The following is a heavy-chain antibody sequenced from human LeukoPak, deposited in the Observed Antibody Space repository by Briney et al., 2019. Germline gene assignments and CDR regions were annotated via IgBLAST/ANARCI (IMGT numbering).Heavy chain of an antibody. CDR3: ARSENYDFWSGDAFDY. V-gene: IGHV1-69*05. Sequence: SVKVSCKASGGTFSSYAISWVRQAPRQRLEWMGRIISIFGTANYAQKFQGRVTITTDESTSTAYMELSSLRSEDTAVYYCARSENYDFWSGDAFDYWGQGTLVTVSS. J-gene: IGHJ4*02. D-gene: IGHD3-3*01. CDR2: IISIFGTA. CDR1: GGTFSSYA.